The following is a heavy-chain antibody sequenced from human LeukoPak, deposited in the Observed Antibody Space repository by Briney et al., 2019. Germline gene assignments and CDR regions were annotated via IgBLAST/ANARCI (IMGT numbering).Heavy chain of an antibody. CDR2: IKSKSDGGTT. V-gene: IGHV3-15*01. J-gene: IGHJ6*02. D-gene: IGHD3-10*01. CDR3: TTGPFDYYGSASYLANGMDV. Sequence: GGSLRLSCAASGFTFGNAWMSWVRQAPGKGLEWVCRIKSKSDGGTTDYTAPVKGRFTISRDDSKNTLYLQMNSLKTEDTAVYYCTTGPFDYYGSASYLANGMDVWGQGTTVTVSS. CDR1: GFTFGNAW.